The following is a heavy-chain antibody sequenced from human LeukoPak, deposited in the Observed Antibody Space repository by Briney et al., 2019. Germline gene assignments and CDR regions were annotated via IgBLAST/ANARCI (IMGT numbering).Heavy chain of an antibody. CDR2: INHSGST. J-gene: IGHJ4*02. CDR1: GGSFSGYY. CDR3: ARGYGSGNYYPKDY. V-gene: IGHV4-34*01. Sequence: SETLSLTCAVYGGSFSGYYWSWVRQPPGKGLEWIGEINHSGSTNYNPSLKSRVTISVDTSKNQWSLKLTSVTAADTAVYYCARGYGSGNYYPKDYWGQGTLVTVSS. D-gene: IGHD3-10*01.